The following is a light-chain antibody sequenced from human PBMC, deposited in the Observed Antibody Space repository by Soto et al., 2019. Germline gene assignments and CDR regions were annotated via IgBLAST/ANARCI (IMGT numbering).Light chain of an antibody. CDR3: QQDGSSPQLT. CDR1: QSVSSSY. J-gene: IGKJ4*01. V-gene: IGKV3-20*01. CDR2: GAS. Sequence: EIVLTQSPGTLSLSPGERATLSFRASQSVSSSYLAWYQQKPGQAPRLLIYGASSRATGIPDRFSGSGSGTDFTLTISRLEPEDFAVYYCQQDGSSPQLTFGGGTKVEIK.